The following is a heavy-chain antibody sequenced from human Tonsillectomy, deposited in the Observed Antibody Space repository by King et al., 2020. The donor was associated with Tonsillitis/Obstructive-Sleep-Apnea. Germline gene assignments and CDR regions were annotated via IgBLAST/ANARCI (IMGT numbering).Heavy chain of an antibody. D-gene: IGHD3-22*01. CDR1: GFTFSSYA. J-gene: IGHJ6*02. Sequence: VQLVESGGGVVQPGRSLRLSCAASGFTFSSYAMHWVRQAPGKGLEWVAVISYDGSNKYYADSVKGRFTISRDNSKNTLYLQMNSLRAEDTAVYYCHGEWDSSGPSYYYYYGMDVWGQGTTVTVSS. V-gene: IGHV3-30*04. CDR2: ISYDGSNK. CDR3: HGEWDSSGPSYYYYYGMDV.